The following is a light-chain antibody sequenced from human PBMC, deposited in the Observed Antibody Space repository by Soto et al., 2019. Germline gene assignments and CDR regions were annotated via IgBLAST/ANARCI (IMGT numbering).Light chain of an antibody. CDR2: DVR. CDR3: SSYTSSSTVI. V-gene: IGLV2-14*01. CDR1: SSDVGGYNY. J-gene: IGLJ2*01. Sequence: QSALTQPASVSGSPGQSITISCTGTSSDVGGYNYISWYQQHPGKDPKFIIYDVRNRPSGVSNRFSGSRSGNTASLTISGLQAEDEADYYCSSYTSSSTVIFGGGTQLTVL.